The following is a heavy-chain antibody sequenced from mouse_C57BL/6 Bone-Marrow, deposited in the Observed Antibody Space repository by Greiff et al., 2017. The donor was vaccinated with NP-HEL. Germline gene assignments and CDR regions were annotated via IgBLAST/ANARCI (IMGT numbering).Heavy chain of an antibody. Sequence: VQRVESGAELVKPGASVKMSCKASGYTFTSYWITWVKQRPGQGLEWIGDIYPGSGSTNYNEKFKSKATLTVDTSSSTAYMQLSSLTSEDSAVYYCARSGFDGEGYFDVWGTGTTVTVSS. J-gene: IGHJ1*03. CDR1: GYTFTSYW. CDR2: IYPGSGST. CDR3: ARSGFDGEGYFDV. V-gene: IGHV1-55*01. D-gene: IGHD1-2*01.